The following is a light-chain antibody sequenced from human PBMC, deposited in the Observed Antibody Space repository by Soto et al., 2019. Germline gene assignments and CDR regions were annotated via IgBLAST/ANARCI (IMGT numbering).Light chain of an antibody. CDR1: QSVSSSY. V-gene: IGKV3-20*01. Sequence: EIVLTQSPGTLSLSPGERATLSCRASQSVSSSYLAWYQQKPGQAPRLLIYGASSRATGIPDRFSGSGSGTDXXLTISXXEPXXXXXXXXXXXXRSPWTFRQGTKVEIK. CDR3: XXXXRSPWT. J-gene: IGKJ1*01. CDR2: GAS.